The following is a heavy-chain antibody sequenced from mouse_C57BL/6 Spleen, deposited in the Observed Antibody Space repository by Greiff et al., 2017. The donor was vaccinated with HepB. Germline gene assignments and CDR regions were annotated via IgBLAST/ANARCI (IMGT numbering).Heavy chain of an antibody. CDR1: GYTFTSYW. D-gene: IGHD1-1*01. CDR2: IYPGSGST. V-gene: IGHV1-55*01. J-gene: IGHJ1*03. CDR3: ARSITTVVAHWYFDV. Sequence: QVQLQQPGAELVKPGASVKMSCKASGYTFTSYWITWVKQRPGQGLEWIGDIYPGSGSTNYNEKFKSKGTLTVDTSSSTAYMQLSSLTSEDSAVYYCARSITTVVAHWYFDVWGTGTTVTVSA.